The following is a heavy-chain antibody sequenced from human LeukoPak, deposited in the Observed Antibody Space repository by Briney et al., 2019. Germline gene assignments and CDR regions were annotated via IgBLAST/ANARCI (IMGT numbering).Heavy chain of an antibody. J-gene: IGHJ4*02. CDR3: AGEYCSGGSCRQGFDY. D-gene: IGHD2-15*01. CDR2: INPNSGDT. V-gene: IGHV1-2*02. Sequence: ASVKVSCKTSGYTFTDYYMHWVRQAPVQGLEWMGWINPNSGDTNHAQNFKGRVTFTRDTSISTAYMELGSLRSDDSDVYDCAGEYCSGGSCRQGFDYWGQGTLVTVSS. CDR1: GYTFTDYY.